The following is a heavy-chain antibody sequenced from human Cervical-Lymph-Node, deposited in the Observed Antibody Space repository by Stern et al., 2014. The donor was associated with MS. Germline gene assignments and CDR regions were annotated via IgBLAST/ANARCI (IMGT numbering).Heavy chain of an antibody. CDR3: ATTRWDLFTWNWFDP. CDR2: IHDSGCP. Sequence: DQLVESGPGLVKPSQTLSLTCTVSGGSISSSGYYWSWIRQPADKGLEWIGRIHDSGCPYYNPSLKSRVTISMDTAQNQFSLKLPSVTAADTAVYYCATTRWDLFTWNWFDPWGQGTLVTVSS. D-gene: IGHD1-26*01. V-gene: IGHV4-61*02. J-gene: IGHJ5*02. CDR1: GGSISSSGYY.